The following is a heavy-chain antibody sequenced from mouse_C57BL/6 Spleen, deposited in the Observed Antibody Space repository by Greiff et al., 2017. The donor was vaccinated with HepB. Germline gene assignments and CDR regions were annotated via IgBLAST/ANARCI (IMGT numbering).Heavy chain of an antibody. J-gene: IGHJ4*01. CDR3: AREGGSNYDYAMDY. CDR2: IYPGDGDT. Sequence: QVHVKQSGAELVKPGASVKISCKASGYAFSSYWMNWVKQRPGKGLEWIGQIYPGDGDTNYNGKFKGKATLTADKSSSTAYMQLSSLTSEDSAVYFCAREGGSNYDYAMDYWGQGTSVTVSS. D-gene: IGHD2-5*01. V-gene: IGHV1-80*01. CDR1: GYAFSSYW.